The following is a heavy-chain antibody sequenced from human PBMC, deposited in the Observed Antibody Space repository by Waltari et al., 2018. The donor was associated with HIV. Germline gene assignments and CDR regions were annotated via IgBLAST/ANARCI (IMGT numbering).Heavy chain of an antibody. Sequence: VQLLGSGGGLVQSGGSRRPSCAASGFTFIGYAMSWVRQAPGKGLEWVSAISGSGGSTYYADSVKGRFTISRDNSKNTLYLQMNSLRAEDTAVYYCAKGCGSGYYYYGMDVWGQGTTVTVSS. J-gene: IGHJ6*02. D-gene: IGHD2-21*01. CDR3: AKGCGSGYYYYGMDV. V-gene: IGHV3-23*01. CDR1: GFTFIGYA. CDR2: ISGSGGST.